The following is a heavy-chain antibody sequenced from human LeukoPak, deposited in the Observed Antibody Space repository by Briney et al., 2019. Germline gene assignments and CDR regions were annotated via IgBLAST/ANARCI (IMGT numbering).Heavy chain of an antibody. V-gene: IGHV4-39*01. Sequence: SETLSLTCSVSGASISSGNYFWNWVRQSPVKGLEWIGCISYSGTTHYNPSLKSRVTIFVDTSKNQFSLNLNSVTASDTAVYYCARSFDYWGRGTLVTVSS. J-gene: IGHJ4*02. CDR2: ISYSGTT. CDR1: GASISSGNYF. CDR3: ARSFDY.